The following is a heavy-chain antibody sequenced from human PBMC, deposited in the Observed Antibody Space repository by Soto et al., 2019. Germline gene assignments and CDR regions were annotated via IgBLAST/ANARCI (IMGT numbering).Heavy chain of an antibody. J-gene: IGHJ3*02. D-gene: IGHD1-1*01. CDR3: VRAVPWRKSFDI. Sequence: QVQLQQWGAGLLKPSETLSLTCAVYGGSFGGYQWRWIRQPPGEGLEWIGEINQSGSTNYNPSLKSRVAISLDTSETQFSLRLNSLTAADTAVYYCVRAVPWRKSFDIWGLGTTVTVSS. CDR1: GGSFGGYQ. V-gene: IGHV4-34*01. CDR2: INQSGST.